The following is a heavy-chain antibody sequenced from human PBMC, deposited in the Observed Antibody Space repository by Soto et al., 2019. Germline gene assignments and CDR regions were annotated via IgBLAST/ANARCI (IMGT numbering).Heavy chain of an antibody. Sequence: EVQLLESGGDLVQDGGSLRLSCAASGFTFSSYAMSWVRQAPGKGLEWVSAISGGGGTIYYIDSVKGRFTISRDNSKDTLYLEMNSLTAEDTAVYYCASMLTMVRGVTGLRDFDFWGQGALVTVSS. CDR1: GFTFSSYA. CDR3: ASMLTMVRGVTGLRDFDF. V-gene: IGHV3-23*01. CDR2: ISGGGGTI. D-gene: IGHD3-10*01. J-gene: IGHJ4*02.